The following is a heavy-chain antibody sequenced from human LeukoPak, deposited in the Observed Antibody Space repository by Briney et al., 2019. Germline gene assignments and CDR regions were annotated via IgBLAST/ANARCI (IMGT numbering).Heavy chain of an antibody. J-gene: IGHJ6*03. CDR2: IISISSHI. V-gene: IGHV3-21*01. CDR1: GFNFSSYS. Sequence: GGSLRLSCAASGFNFSSYSMNWVRQAPGKGLEWVASIISISSHIYYADSVKGRFTISRDNAKNSLYLQMNSLRAEDTAVYYCARTRAPSNGRVLYYMDVWGKGTTVTVSS. CDR3: ARTRAPSNGRVLYYMDV. D-gene: IGHD2-2*01.